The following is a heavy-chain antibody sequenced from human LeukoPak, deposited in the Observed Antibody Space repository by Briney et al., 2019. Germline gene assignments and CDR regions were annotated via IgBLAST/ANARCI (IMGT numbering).Heavy chain of an antibody. CDR3: ARRLTERWLQFNPQGSGAFDI. CDR2: IYYSGST. CDR1: GGSISSYY. V-gene: IGHV4-39*01. J-gene: IGHJ3*02. Sequence: SETLSLTCTVSGGSISSYYWGWIRQPPGKGLEWIGSIYYSGSTYYNPSLKSRVTISVDTSKNQFSLKLSSVTAADTAVYYCARRLTERWLQFNPQGSGAFDIWGQGTMVTVSS. D-gene: IGHD5-24*01.